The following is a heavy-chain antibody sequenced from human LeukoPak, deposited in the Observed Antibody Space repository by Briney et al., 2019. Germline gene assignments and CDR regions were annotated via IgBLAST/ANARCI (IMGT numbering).Heavy chain of an antibody. V-gene: IGHV3-53*01. D-gene: IGHD3-16*01. CDR1: GFTVSGTH. J-gene: IGHJ5*01. CDR3: AKDEATSGGGLAS. CDR2: MYTGGTT. Sequence: GGSLRLSCSASGFTVSGTHMSWVRQAPGKGLEWVSAMYTGGTTYYADSVTGRFTVSRDTSRNTLFLHMNILRAEDTAVYYCAKDEATSGGGLASWGQGTLVIVSS.